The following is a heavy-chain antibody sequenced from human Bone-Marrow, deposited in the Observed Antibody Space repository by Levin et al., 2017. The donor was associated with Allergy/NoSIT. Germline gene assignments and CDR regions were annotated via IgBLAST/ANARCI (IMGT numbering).Heavy chain of an antibody. D-gene: IGHD2-2*01. CDR3: ASGYCSSTSCYSGWFDP. J-gene: IGHJ5*02. Sequence: PSETLSLTCTVSGGSISSSSYYWGWIRQPPGKGLEWIGSIYYSGSTYYNPSLKSRVTISVDTSKNQFSLKLSSVTAADTAVYYCASGYCSSTSCYSGWFDPWGQGTLVTVSS. CDR2: IYYSGST. CDR1: GGSISSSSYY. V-gene: IGHV4-39*01.